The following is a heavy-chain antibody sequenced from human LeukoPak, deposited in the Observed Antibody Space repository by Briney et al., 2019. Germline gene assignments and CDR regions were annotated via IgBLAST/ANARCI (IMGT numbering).Heavy chain of an antibody. Sequence: GGSLRLSCAASGFTFSSYAMSWVRQAPGKGLEWVSAISGSGGSTYYADSVKGRFTISRDNAKNSLYLQMNSLRAEDTAVYYCARDPLSSSSSVDYWGQGTLVTVSS. CDR1: GFTFSSYA. V-gene: IGHV3-23*01. CDR3: ARDPLSSSSSVDY. CDR2: ISGSGGST. D-gene: IGHD6-13*01. J-gene: IGHJ4*02.